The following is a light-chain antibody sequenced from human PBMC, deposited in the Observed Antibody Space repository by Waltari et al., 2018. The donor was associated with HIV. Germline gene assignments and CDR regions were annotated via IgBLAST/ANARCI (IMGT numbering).Light chain of an antibody. CDR1: SSDVGGYNY. J-gene: IGLJ2*01. Sequence: QSALTQPASVSGSPGQSNTLSCTGTSSDVGGYNYVSWYQQHPGKAPKVMIYEVTNRPSGVSNRFSGSKSGNTASLTISGLQAEDEADYYCSSYTSSNTVVFGGGTKLTVL. CDR2: EVT. V-gene: IGLV2-14*01. CDR3: SSYTSSNTVV.